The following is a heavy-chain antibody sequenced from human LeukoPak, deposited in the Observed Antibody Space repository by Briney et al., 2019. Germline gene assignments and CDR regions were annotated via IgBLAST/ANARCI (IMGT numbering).Heavy chain of an antibody. CDR3: ARVKLGGYCSGGSEHCGAFDI. D-gene: IGHD2-15*01. CDR1: GFTLSSYA. Sequence: PGRSLRLSCAASGFTLSSYAMHWVRQAPGKGLEWVAVISYDGSNKYYADSVKGRFTISRDNSKNTLYLQMNSLRAEDTAVYYCARVKLGGYCSGGSEHCGAFDIWGQGTMVTVSS. J-gene: IGHJ3*02. CDR2: ISYDGSNK. V-gene: IGHV3-30*04.